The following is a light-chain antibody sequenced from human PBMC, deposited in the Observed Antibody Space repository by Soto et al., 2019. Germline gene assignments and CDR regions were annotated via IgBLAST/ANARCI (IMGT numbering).Light chain of an antibody. Sequence: QSVLTQPASVSGSLGQSITISCTGTSSDVGSYNIVSWYQQHPGKVPKLIIYEGSSRPSGVSNRFSGSKSGNTAALTISGLHAEDEADYYCCSYAGSSNWVFGGGTKLTVL. CDR2: EGS. V-gene: IGLV2-23*01. CDR1: SSDVGSYNI. J-gene: IGLJ3*02. CDR3: CSYAGSSNWV.